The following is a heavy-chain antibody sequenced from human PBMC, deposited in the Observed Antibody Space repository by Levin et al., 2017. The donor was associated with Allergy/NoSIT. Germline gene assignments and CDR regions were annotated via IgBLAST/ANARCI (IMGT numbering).Heavy chain of an antibody. CDR1: GFTFSSYA. D-gene: IGHD1-26*01. Sequence: GGSLRLSCAASGFTFSSYAMHWVRQAPGKGLEWVAVISYDGSNKYYADSVKGRFTISRDNSKNTLYLQMNSLRAEDTAVYYCARDWLVLKWELPGSYFDYWGQGTLVTVSS. CDR3: ARDWLVLKWELPGSYFDY. J-gene: IGHJ4*02. V-gene: IGHV3-30-3*01. CDR2: ISYDGSNK.